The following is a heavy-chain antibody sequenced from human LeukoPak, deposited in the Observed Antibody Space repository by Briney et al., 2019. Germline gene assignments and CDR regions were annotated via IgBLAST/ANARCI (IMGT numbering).Heavy chain of an antibody. J-gene: IGHJ4*02. D-gene: IGHD6-6*01. CDR2: ISGSSTYI. CDR3: ARDIGSSSSGLDY. CDR1: GFTFSDYS. V-gene: IGHV3-21*01. Sequence: GGSLRLSCAASGFTFSDYSMNWVRQAPGKGLEWVSSISGSSTYIYYADPVKGRFTISRDNAKNSLYLQMSSLRPEDTAVYYCARDIGSSSSGLDYWGQGTLITVS.